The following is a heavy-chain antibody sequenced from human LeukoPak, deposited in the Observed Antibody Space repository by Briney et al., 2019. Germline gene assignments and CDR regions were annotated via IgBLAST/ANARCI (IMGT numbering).Heavy chain of an antibody. CDR1: GFTFSSYG. CDR3: AKDVGPPAGHYYDSSGYYSD. J-gene: IGHJ4*02. V-gene: IGHV3-23*01. Sequence: PGGSLRLSCAASGFTFSSYGMSWVRQAPGKGLEWVSAISGSGGSTYYADSVKGRFTISRDNCKNTLYLQMNSLRAEDTAVYYCAKDVGPPAGHYYDSSGYYSDWGQGTLVTVSS. D-gene: IGHD3-22*01. CDR2: ISGSGGST.